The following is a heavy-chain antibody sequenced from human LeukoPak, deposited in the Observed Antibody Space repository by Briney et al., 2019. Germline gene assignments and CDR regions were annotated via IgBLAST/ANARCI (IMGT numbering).Heavy chain of an antibody. CDR3: ARAQSSGWLLDY. CDR1: GGSISSYY. V-gene: IGHV4-59*08. J-gene: IGHJ4*02. CDR2: IYYSEST. D-gene: IGHD6-19*01. Sequence: SETLSLTCTVSGGSISSYYWSWIRQPPGKGLEWIGYIYYSESTNYNPSLKSRVTISVDTSKNQFSLKLSSVTAADTAVYYCARAQSSGWLLDYWGQGTLVTVSS.